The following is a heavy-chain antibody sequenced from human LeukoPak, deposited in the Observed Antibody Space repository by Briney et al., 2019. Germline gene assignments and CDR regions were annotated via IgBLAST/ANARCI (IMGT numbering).Heavy chain of an antibody. CDR1: GGSISSYY. CDR3: ARHLNPELLWFGELYGFFDY. Sequence: SEALSLTCTVSGGSISSYYWTWIRQPPGKRLEWIGNVYYSGSANYNPSLKSRLSISVDTSKNQFSLKLSSVTAADTAVYYCARHLNPELLWFGELYGFFDYWGQGTLVTVSS. CDR2: VYYSGSA. D-gene: IGHD3-10*01. V-gene: IGHV4-59*08. J-gene: IGHJ4*02.